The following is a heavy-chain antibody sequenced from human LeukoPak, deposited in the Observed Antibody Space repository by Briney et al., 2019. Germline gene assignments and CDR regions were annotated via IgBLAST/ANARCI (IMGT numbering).Heavy chain of an antibody. J-gene: IGHJ5*02. CDR1: GGSISSSSYY. CDR2: IYYSGST. D-gene: IGHD3-10*01. V-gene: IGHV4-39*07. CDR3: ARVELLWFGPFDP. Sequence: SETLSLTCTVSGGSISSSSYYWGWIRQPPGKGLEWIGSIYYSGSTYYNPSLKSRVTISVDTSKNQFSLKLSSVTAADTAVYYCARVELLWFGPFDPWGQGTLVTVSS.